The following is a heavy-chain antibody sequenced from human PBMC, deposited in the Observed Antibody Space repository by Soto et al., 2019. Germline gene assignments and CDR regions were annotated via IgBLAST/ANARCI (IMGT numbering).Heavy chain of an antibody. V-gene: IGHV4-4*02. CDR3: ARHVGVTGTRGFDY. Sequence: QVQLQESGPGLVKPSGTLSLTCAVSGASISDNNWWSWVRQPPGKGLEWIGEVVHRGTTNHNPSLRGRVTLSMDKSKNQISLTLSSVTAADSAVSYCARHVGVTGTRGFDYWGQGTLVTVSS. J-gene: IGHJ4*02. CDR2: VVHRGTT. D-gene: IGHD6-19*01. CDR1: GASISDNNW.